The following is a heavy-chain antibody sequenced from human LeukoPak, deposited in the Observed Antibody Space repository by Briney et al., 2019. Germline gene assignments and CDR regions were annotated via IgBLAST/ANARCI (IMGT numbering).Heavy chain of an antibody. D-gene: IGHD2-15*01. CDR2: IYSGGST. J-gene: IGHJ4*02. CDR3: ARVCSGGSCFDY. CDR1: GFTVRNNY. V-gene: IGHV3-66*02. Sequence: PGGSLRLSCAASGFTVRNNYMSWVRQAPGKGLEWVSLIYSGGSTYYADSVKGRFTISRDNSKNTLYLQMNSLRAEDTAVYYCARVCSGGSCFDYWGQGTLVTVSS.